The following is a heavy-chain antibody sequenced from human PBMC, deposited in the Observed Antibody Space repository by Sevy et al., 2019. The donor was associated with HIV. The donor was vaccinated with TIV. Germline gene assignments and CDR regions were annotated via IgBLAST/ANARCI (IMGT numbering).Heavy chain of an antibody. D-gene: IGHD3-16*01. V-gene: IGHV3-7*01. CDR2: RKADGSDK. Sequence: GGSLRLSCAASGFTFSANWMNWVRQAPGKGREWVANRKADGSDKHYVDSVEGRFTISRDNAKNLLFLQMNSLRVEDTAVYYCAHETFGRFESWGQGTLVTVSS. J-gene: IGHJ4*02. CDR3: AHETFGRFES. CDR1: GFTFSANW.